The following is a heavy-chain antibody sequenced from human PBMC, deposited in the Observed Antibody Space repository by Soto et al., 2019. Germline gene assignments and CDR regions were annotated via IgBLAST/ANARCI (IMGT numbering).Heavy chain of an antibody. CDR3: AKDAPRYSGFDFSQ. CDR2: ISYDGSNK. J-gene: IGHJ4*02. D-gene: IGHD5-12*01. CDR1: GFSLSTYG. Sequence: PGGSLRLSCAAYGFSLSTYGMHWVRQAPGKGLEWVAVISYDGSNKYHADSVKGRFTISRDNSRNTLYLQMNSLRLDDTAVYYCAKDAPRYSGFDFSQWGQGTLVTVSS. V-gene: IGHV3-30*18.